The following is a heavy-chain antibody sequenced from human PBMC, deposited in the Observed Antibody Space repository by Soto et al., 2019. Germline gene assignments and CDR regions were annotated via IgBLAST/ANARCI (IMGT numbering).Heavy chain of an antibody. D-gene: IGHD5-12*01. J-gene: IGHJ1*01. Sequence: SVKVSCKASGGTFSSYAISWVRQAPGQGLEWMGGIIPIFGTANYAQKFQGRVTITADKSTSTAYMELSSLRSEDTAVYYCARDRGIYPRPKYFQHWGQGTLVTVSS. V-gene: IGHV1-69*06. CDR2: IIPIFGTA. CDR3: ARDRGIYPRPKYFQH. CDR1: GGTFSSYA.